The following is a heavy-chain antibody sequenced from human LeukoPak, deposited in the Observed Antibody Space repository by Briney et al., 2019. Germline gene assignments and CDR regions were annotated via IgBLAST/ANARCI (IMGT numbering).Heavy chain of an antibody. J-gene: IGHJ4*02. V-gene: IGHV3-9*01. CDR3: AKAGRQWLVLSY. CDR2: ISWNSGSI. CDR1: GFTFDDYA. D-gene: IGHD6-19*01. Sequence: GRSLRLSCAASGFTFDDYAMHWVRQAPGKGLEWVSGISWNSGSIGYADSVKGRFTISGDNAKNSLYLQMNSLRAEDTALYYCAKAGRQWLVLSYWGQGTLVTVSS.